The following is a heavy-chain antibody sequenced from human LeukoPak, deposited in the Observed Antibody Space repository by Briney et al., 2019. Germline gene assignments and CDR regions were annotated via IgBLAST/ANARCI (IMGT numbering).Heavy chain of an antibody. D-gene: IGHD3-16*02. Sequence: PVGSLRLSCAASGFTFTSYAMSGVRQAPGKGLEWVSTISVSGGSTYNAGSVKGRFTISRDNSKNTVYLKMNCLRAADTAVYYCARDSGVIVIQHFDYWGQGTLVTVSS. V-gene: IGHV3-23*01. CDR2: ISVSGGST. J-gene: IGHJ4*02. CDR1: GFTFTSYA. CDR3: ARDSGVIVIQHFDY.